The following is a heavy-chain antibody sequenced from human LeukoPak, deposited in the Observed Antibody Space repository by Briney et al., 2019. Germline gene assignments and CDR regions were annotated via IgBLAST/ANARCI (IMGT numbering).Heavy chain of an antibody. Sequence: SETLSLTCTVSGGSISSGGYYWSWIRQPPGKGLEWIGYIYYSGSTYYNPTLKSRVTISVDTSKNQFSLKLSSVTAADTAVYYCAREGGWYPRIDYWGQGTLVTVSS. J-gene: IGHJ4*02. D-gene: IGHD6-19*01. CDR2: IYYSGST. CDR3: AREGGWYPRIDY. V-gene: IGHV4-30-4*08. CDR1: GGSISSGGYY.